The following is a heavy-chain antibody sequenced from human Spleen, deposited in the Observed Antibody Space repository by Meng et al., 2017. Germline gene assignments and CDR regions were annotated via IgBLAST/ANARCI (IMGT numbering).Heavy chain of an antibody. CDR3: AKAPHSIVASGSHFDS. CDR1: GFTFDDFA. CDR2: ISWNSGNI. J-gene: IGHJ4*02. V-gene: IGHV3-9*01. D-gene: IGHD5-12*01. Sequence: SLKISCAASGFTFDDFAMHWVRQAPGKGLEWVSGISWNSGNIAYGDSVRGRFTISRDNAKKSLYLQMTSVRSEDTAFYYCAKAPHSIVASGSHFDSWGQGTLVTVSS.